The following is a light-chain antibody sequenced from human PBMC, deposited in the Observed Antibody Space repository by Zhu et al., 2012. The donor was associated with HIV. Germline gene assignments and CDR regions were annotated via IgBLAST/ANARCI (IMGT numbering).Light chain of an antibody. V-gene: IGKV1-5*03. Sequence: DIQLTQSPSFLSASVGDRVTITCRASQSVHKWLAWYQQKPEKAPKLLIYEASTLETGVPSRFSGSGSATEFTLTISSLQPDDFATYSCQQYYTPSYAFGQGTKLQI. CDR3: QQYYTPSYA. CDR1: QSVHKW. CDR2: EAS. J-gene: IGKJ2*01.